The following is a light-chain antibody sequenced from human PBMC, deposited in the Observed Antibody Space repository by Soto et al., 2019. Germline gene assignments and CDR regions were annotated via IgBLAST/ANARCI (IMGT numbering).Light chain of an antibody. CDR3: QQYGSSPLT. Sequence: EIVLTQSPGILSLSPGERATLSCRASQSVSSSYLAWYQQKPGQAPRLLIYGASSRATGIPDRFNGSGSGTDFTLTISRLEPEDFAVYYCQQYGSSPLTFGGGTKVDIK. J-gene: IGKJ4*01. CDR2: GAS. CDR1: QSVSSSY. V-gene: IGKV3-20*01.